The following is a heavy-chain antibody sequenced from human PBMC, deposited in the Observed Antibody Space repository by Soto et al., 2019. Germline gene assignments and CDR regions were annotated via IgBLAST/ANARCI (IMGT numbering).Heavy chain of an antibody. CDR2: IYTAGGT. CDR3: ARALPVAKGGFDP. D-gene: IGHD2-2*01. CDR1: GFTVSNTY. Sequence: HPGGSLRLSCAASGFTVSNTYMTWVRQPPGKGLECVSVIYTAGGTNYADSVKGRFIISRDNSKNTLYLQMNSLRAEDTAVYYCARALPVAKGGFDPWGQGTLVTV. J-gene: IGHJ5*02. V-gene: IGHV3-53*01.